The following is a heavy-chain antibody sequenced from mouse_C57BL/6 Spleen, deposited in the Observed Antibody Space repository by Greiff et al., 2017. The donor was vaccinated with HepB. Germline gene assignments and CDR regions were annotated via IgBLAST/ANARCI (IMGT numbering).Heavy chain of an antibody. CDR2: IDPETGGT. J-gene: IGHJ3*01. CDR1: GYTFTDYE. CDR3: TLYDYLWFAY. V-gene: IGHV1-15*01. D-gene: IGHD2-4*01. Sequence: VKLMESGAELVRPGASVTLSCKASGYTFTDYEMHWVKQTPVHGLEWIGAIDPETGGTAYNQKFKGKAILTADKSSSTAYMELRSLTSEDSAVYYCTLYDYLWFAYWGQGTLVTVSA.